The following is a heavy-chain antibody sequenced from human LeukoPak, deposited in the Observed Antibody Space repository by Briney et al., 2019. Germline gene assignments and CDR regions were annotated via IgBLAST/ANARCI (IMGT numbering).Heavy chain of an antibody. D-gene: IGHD3-22*01. CDR1: GGSISSSSYY. CDR2: IYYSGST. V-gene: IGHV4-39*06. J-gene: IGHJ3*02. Sequence: SETLSLACTVSGGSISSSSYYWGWIRQPPGKGLEWIGSIYYSGSTYYNPSLKSRVTISVDTSKNQFALKLSPVTAADTAVYYCAREGGYYYDSSGYYLKGTNAFDIWGQGTMVTVSS. CDR3: AREGGYYYDSSGYYLKGTNAFDI.